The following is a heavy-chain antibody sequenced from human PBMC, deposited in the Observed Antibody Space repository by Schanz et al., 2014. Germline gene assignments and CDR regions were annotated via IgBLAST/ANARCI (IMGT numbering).Heavy chain of an antibody. D-gene: IGHD3-22*01. J-gene: IGHJ4*02. Sequence: VQLLESGGGLVQPGGSLRLSCAASGFTFSIYGMSWVRQAPGKGLEWVAVISYHGSERYYADSVKGRFTISRDNSKNTLYLQMNSLRTEDTAVYFCAKSYDTSGYSGFDYWGQGTLDTVSS. V-gene: IGHV3-30*18. CDR2: ISYHGSER. CDR3: AKSYDTSGYSGFDY. CDR1: GFTFSIYG.